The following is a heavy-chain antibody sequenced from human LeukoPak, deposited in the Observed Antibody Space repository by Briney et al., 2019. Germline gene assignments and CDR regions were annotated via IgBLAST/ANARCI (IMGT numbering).Heavy chain of an antibody. Sequence: HAGRSLRLSCAASGFTFSSYAMHWVRQAPGKGLGWVAVISYDGSNKYYADSVKGRFTISRDNSKNTLYLQMNSLRAEDTAVYYCASDPPPSYSGGYFQGPIDYWGQGTLVTVSS. D-gene: IGHD3-22*01. CDR1: GFTFSSYA. CDR2: ISYDGSNK. V-gene: IGHV3-30-3*01. J-gene: IGHJ4*02. CDR3: ASDPPPSYSGGYFQGPIDY.